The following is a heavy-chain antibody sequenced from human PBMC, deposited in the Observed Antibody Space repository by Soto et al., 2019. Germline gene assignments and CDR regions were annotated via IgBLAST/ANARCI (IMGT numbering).Heavy chain of an antibody. Sequence: AGGSLRLSCAASGFTFSGYWMSWARQAPGKGLEWVANIKQDGSENYFVDSVKGRFTISRDNAKNSLYLQMNSLKTDDTAVYYCARRGRRSGNYADAFDIWGQGTMVTVSS. D-gene: IGHD1-26*01. J-gene: IGHJ3*02. CDR1: GFTFSGYW. CDR3: ARRGRRSGNYADAFDI. V-gene: IGHV3-7*03. CDR2: IKQDGSEN.